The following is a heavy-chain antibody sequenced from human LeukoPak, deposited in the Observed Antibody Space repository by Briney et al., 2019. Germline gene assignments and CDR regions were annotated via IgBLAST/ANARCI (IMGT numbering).Heavy chain of an antibody. Sequence: ASVKVSCKASGYTFTSYDINRVRQATGQGLEWMGWMNPNSGNTGYAQKFQGRVTITRNTSISTAYMELSSLRSEDTAVYYCARSANYDFWSGDQTLDYWGQGTLVTVSS. CDR2: MNPNSGNT. J-gene: IGHJ4*02. CDR1: GYTFTSYD. V-gene: IGHV1-8*03. D-gene: IGHD3-3*01. CDR3: ARSANYDFWSGDQTLDY.